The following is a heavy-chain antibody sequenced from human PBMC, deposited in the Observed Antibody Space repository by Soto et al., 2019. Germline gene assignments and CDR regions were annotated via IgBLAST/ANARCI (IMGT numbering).Heavy chain of an antibody. CDR2: IYYSGST. CDR3: ASHDYSYGLVDV. D-gene: IGHD5-18*01. J-gene: IGHJ6*02. CDR1: GGSISSSSYY. V-gene: IGHV4-39*01. Sequence: SETLSLTCTVSGGSISSSSYYWGWIRQPPGKGLEWIGSIYYSGSTYYNPSLKSRVTISVDTSKNQFSLKLSSVTAADTAVYYCASHDYSYGLVDVWGQGTTVTVSS.